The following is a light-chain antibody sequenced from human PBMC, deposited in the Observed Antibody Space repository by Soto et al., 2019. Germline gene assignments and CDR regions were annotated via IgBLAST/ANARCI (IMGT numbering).Light chain of an antibody. CDR2: DAS. Sequence: DIQMTQSPLSLSASIGDRVTVTCRASQSVSNYLNWYQQKPGKAPNLLIHDASTLQSGVPSRFSGSGSGTDFTLTISRLQPEDFAVYYCQHYNNWIASFXGGTKVDIK. CDR1: QSVSNY. CDR3: QHYNNWIAS. V-gene: IGKV1-39*01. J-gene: IGKJ4*01.